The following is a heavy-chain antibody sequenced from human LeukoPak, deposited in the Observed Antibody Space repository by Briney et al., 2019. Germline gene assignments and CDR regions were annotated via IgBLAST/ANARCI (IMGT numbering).Heavy chain of an antibody. CDR3: ARVGTDGDYPYFDY. CDR1: GGSTSSGGYS. D-gene: IGHD4-17*01. Sequence: PSETLSLTCAVSGGSTSSGGYSWSWIRQPPGKGLEWIGYIYHSGSTYYNPSLKSRVTISVDRSKNQFSLKLSSVTAADTAVYYCARVGTDGDYPYFDYWGQGTLVTVSS. CDR2: IYHSGST. V-gene: IGHV4-30-2*01. J-gene: IGHJ4*02.